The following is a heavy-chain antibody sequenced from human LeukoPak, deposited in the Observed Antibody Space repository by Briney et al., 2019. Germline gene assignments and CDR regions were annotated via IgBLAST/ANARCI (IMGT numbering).Heavy chain of an antibody. J-gene: IGHJ4*02. D-gene: IGHD3-3*02. CDR1: GFTFSSYA. Sequence: PGGSLRLSCAASGFTFSSYAMHWVRQAPGKGLEYVSAISSNGGSTYYANSVKGRFTISRDNSKNTLYLQMGSLRAEDMAVYYCARVMRAFLGGYYFDYWGQGTLVTVSS. V-gene: IGHV3-64*01. CDR3: ARVMRAFLGGYYFDY. CDR2: ISSNGGST.